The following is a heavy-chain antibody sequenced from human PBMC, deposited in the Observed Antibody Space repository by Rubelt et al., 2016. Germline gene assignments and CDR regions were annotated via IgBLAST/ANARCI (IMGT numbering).Heavy chain of an antibody. CDR2: INPNSGGT. Sequence: QVQLVQSGAEVKKPGASVKVSCKASGYTFTGYYMHWVRQAPGQGLEWVGRINPNSGGTNYAQKFQGRVTMTEDTSTDTAYMELSSLGSEDTAVYYCATVSCSGGSCYSLSLGYWGQGTLVTVSS. J-gene: IGHJ4*02. D-gene: IGHD2-15*01. CDR1: GYTFTGYY. CDR3: ATVSCSGGSCYSLSLGY. V-gene: IGHV1-2*06.